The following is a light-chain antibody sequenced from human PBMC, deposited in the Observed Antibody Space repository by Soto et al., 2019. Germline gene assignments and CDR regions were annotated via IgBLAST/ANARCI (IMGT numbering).Light chain of an antibody. CDR1: SSDVGRYNF. Sequence: QSALTQPPSASGSPGQSVTISCTGTSSDVGRYNFVSWYQHHPGKAPKLLIYDVNKRPSGVPDRFSGSKSGNTASLTVSGLQAEDEADYYCDSYAGSNNHVFGTGTKVTVL. V-gene: IGLV2-8*01. J-gene: IGLJ1*01. CDR3: DSYAGSNNHV. CDR2: DVN.